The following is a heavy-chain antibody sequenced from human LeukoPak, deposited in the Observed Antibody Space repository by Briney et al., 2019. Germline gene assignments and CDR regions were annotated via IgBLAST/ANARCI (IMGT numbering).Heavy chain of an antibody. D-gene: IGHD3-3*01. CDR1: GDSRRPFY. CDR3: AKVSAAIVSGVERLGADFEY. J-gene: IGHJ4*02. V-gene: IGHV4-59*01. CDR2: ISDSGSP. Sequence: SETLSLSCSVSGDSRRPFYCNWIRQPPGKGLEWIGYISDSGSPNFHPSLTGRVTTSVDASKRQFSLRLTSVTAADTAVYYCAKVSAAIVSGVERLGADFEYWGQGVLVTVSS.